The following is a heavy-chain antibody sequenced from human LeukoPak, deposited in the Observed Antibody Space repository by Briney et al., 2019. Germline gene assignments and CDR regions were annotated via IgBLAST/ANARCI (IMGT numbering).Heavy chain of an antibody. D-gene: IGHD2-2*02. J-gene: IGHJ4*02. CDR1: GYRFTSYW. V-gene: IGHV5-51*01. CDR2: IYPGDFDT. Sequence: GESLKTSCKGSGYRFTSYWIGWVRQMPGKGLEWMGIIYPGDFDTRYSPSFQGQVTISADKSITTAYLQWSSLKASDTAMYYCAIGGDSSTSCYRCFDYWGQGTLVTVSS. CDR3: AIGGDSSTSCYRCFDY.